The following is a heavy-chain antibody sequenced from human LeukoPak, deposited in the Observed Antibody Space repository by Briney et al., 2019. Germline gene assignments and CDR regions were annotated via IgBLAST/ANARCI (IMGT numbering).Heavy chain of an antibody. Sequence: GGSLRLSCAASGFTFSNYAMTWVRQAPGKGLEWVSAIIGSGDTTYYAASVKGRFTISRDNSKNTLYLQTSSLKVEDTAIYYCAKSASMTSLEVFDIWGQGTLVTVAS. CDR1: GFTFSNYA. CDR3: AKSASMTSLEVFDI. J-gene: IGHJ3*02. CDR2: IIGSGDTT. V-gene: IGHV3-23*01. D-gene: IGHD3-3*01.